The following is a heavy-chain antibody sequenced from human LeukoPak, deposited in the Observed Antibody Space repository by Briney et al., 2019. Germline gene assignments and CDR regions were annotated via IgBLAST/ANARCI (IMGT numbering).Heavy chain of an antibody. D-gene: IGHD3-22*01. CDR3: ATWPDYYDSSGYYYGNIDY. CDR1: GFTVSSNY. CDR2: IYSGGST. Sequence: GSLRLSCAASGFTVSSNYMSWVRQAPGKGLEWVSVIYSGGSTYYADSVKGRFTISRDNSKNTLYLQMNSLRAEDTAVYYCATWPDYYDSSGYYYGNIDYWGQGTLVTVSS. V-gene: IGHV3-66*01. J-gene: IGHJ4*02.